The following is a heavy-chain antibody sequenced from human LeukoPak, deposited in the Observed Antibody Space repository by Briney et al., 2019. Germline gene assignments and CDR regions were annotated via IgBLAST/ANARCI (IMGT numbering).Heavy chain of an antibody. CDR2: IRNDGSNK. D-gene: IGHD4-11*01. V-gene: IGHV3-30*02. Sequence: GGSLRLSCAASGFIFSSYGMHWVRQAPGKGLEWVAFIRNDGSNKYYADSVKGRFTISRDNSKNTLYLQMNSLRAEDTAVYYCPARGYSDYGDAFDIWGQGTMVTVSS. CDR1: GFIFSSYG. CDR3: PARGYSDYGDAFDI. J-gene: IGHJ3*02.